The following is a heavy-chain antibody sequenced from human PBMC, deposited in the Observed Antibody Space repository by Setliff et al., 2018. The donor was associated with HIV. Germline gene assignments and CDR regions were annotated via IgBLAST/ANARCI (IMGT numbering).Heavy chain of an antibody. CDR1: GGSISSSSYY. V-gene: IGHV4-39*01. CDR2: IYYSGRT. Sequence: SETLSLTCTVSGGSISSSSYYWGWIRQPPGKGLEWIGSIYYSGRTYYNPSLKSRVTIPVDTSKNQVSLKLSSVTAADTAVYYCARHDGGGWYVRVLATSFDYWGQGTLVTVSS. J-gene: IGHJ4*02. CDR3: ARHDGGGWYVRVLATSFDY. D-gene: IGHD6-19*01.